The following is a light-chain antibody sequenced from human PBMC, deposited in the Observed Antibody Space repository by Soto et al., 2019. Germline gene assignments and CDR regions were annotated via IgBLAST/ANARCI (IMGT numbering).Light chain of an antibody. J-gene: IGKJ1*01. CDR3: QHYGDSSWT. CDR2: GVS. Sequence: ELVLTQSPVALSLSSGERATLSCRASQSVSSTLLTWYQQKPGQAPRLLIYGVSSRATGIPDRVSGSGSGTDFTLTISRVEPAEFAVYVCQHYGDSSWTFGQGSRVEIK. V-gene: IGKV3-20*01. CDR1: QSVSSTL.